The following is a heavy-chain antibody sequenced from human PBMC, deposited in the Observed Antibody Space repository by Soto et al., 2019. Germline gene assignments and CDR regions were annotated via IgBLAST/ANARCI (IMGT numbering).Heavy chain of an antibody. CDR2: IFATSTTI. D-gene: IGHD4-17*01. Sequence: GGSLRLSCVASGFTFSSYSMVWVRQAPGKGLEWISYIFATSTTIYYADSVKGRFTVSRDNTQNSLFLLMNSLRAEDTAVYYCARGASSVTTFYFDLWGRGTLVTVSS. CDR1: GFTFSSYS. V-gene: IGHV3-48*04. CDR3: ARGASSVTTFYFDL. J-gene: IGHJ2*01.